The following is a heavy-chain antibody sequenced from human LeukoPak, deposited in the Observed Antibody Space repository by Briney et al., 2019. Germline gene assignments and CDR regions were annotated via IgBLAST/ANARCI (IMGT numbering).Heavy chain of an antibody. Sequence: GGSLRLSCAASGFTFSSYAMHWVRQAPGKGLEYVSAISSNGGSTYYANSVKGRFTISRDNSKNTLYLQMNSLRAEDTAVYYCAKEVPGPDYWGQGTLVTVSS. CDR2: ISSNGGST. J-gene: IGHJ4*02. CDR1: GFTFSSYA. V-gene: IGHV3-64*01. D-gene: IGHD2-2*01. CDR3: AKEVPGPDY.